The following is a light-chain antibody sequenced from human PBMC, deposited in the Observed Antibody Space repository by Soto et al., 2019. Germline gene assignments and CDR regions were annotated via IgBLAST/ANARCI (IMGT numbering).Light chain of an antibody. CDR2: GAS. Sequence: EIVLTQSPGTLSLSPGERATLSCRASQSVSSSSLAWYQQKPGQAPKLLIYGASSRATGIPDRVSGSGSGTDFTLTISRLEPEDFAVYYCQQYGSSPWTFGQGTKVEIK. CDR1: QSVSSSS. J-gene: IGKJ1*01. V-gene: IGKV3-20*01. CDR3: QQYGSSPWT.